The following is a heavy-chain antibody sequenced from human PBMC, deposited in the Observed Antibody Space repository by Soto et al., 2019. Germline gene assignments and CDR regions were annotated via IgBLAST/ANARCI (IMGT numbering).Heavy chain of an antibody. J-gene: IGHJ6*02. CDR3: ARDSRIAVAGYYYYGMDV. CDR1: GASVSSCSYY. V-gene: IGHV4-61*02. D-gene: IGHD6-19*01. Sequence: SETLSLTCTVSGASVSSCSYYWSWIRQPAGKGLEWIGRIYTSGSTNYNPSLKSRVTMSVDTSKNQFSLKLSSVTAADTAVYYCARDSRIAVAGYYYYGMDVWGQGTTVTVSS. CDR2: IYTSGST.